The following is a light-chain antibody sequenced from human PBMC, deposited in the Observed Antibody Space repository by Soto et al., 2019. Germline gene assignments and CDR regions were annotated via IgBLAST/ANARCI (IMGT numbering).Light chain of an antibody. Sequence: QSVLTQPPSASGSPGQSVTISCTGTKSDIGVYDFVSWYQHHPGKAPRLIIYEVVQRPSGVPDRFSGSKSGNTASLTVSGLQAADEADYCCKSSAGSNTYVFGSGNKVTVL. V-gene: IGLV2-8*01. CDR1: KSDIGVYDF. J-gene: IGLJ1*01. CDR2: EVV. CDR3: KSSAGSNTYV.